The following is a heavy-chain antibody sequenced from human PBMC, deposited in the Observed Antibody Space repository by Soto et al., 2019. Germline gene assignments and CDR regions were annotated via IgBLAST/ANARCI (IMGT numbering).Heavy chain of an antibody. CDR3: ARVVRYNWNDDYGMDV. Sequence: SETLSLTCTVSGGSISSGDYYWSWIRQPPGKGLEWIGYIYYSGSTYYNPSLKSRVTISVDTSKNQFSLKLSSVTAADTAVYYCARVVRYNWNDDYGMDVWGQGTTVTVSS. CDR1: GGSISSGDYY. J-gene: IGHJ6*02. V-gene: IGHV4-30-4*01. CDR2: IYYSGST. D-gene: IGHD1-20*01.